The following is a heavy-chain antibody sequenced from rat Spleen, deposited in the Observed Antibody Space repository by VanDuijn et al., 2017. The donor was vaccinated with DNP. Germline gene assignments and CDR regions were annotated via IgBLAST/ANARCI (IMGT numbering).Heavy chain of an antibody. CDR1: GFSFRGDW. CDR2: INPDGSTT. CDR3: SSGGPDMIQGNWFAY. Sequence: EVQLVESGGGLVQPGRSLKLSCAASGFSFRGDWLNWIRQAPGKGLEWVATINPDGSTTYYPDTVKGRFMISKDDARNTGYLQMNNLRSEDTAMYYCSSGGPDMIQGNWFAYWGQGTLVTVSS. V-gene: IGHV5-35*01. J-gene: IGHJ3*01. D-gene: IGHD2-3*01.